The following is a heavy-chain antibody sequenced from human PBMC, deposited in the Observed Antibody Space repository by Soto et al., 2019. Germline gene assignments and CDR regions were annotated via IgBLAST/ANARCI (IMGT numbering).Heavy chain of an antibody. Sequence: QVQLQESGPGLVKPSETLSLTCTVSGGSITNYYCSWFRQPPGKGLEWIGYIQYSGYSAYNLSLKSRVTRSVDRSTTRFSLMLESGTATDPAVDYCARHGFGSLHGLVDVWGQGTTVIVPS. V-gene: IGHV4-59*08. J-gene: IGHJ6*02. CDR3: ARHGFGSLHGLVDV. CDR2: IQYSGYS. CDR1: GGSITNYY. D-gene: IGHD3-10*01.